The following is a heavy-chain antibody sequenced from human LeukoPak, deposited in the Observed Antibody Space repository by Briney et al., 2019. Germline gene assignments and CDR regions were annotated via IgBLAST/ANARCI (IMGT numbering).Heavy chain of an antibody. CDR2: IKSKTDGATT. Sequence: GGSLRLSCAASGFTFSNAWMSWVRQAPGKGLEWVGRIKSKTDGATTDYAAPVKGRFTISRDDSKNTLYLQMNSLKTEDTAVYYCPPPDYGDYLYYFDYWGQGTLVTVSS. D-gene: IGHD4-17*01. CDR1: GFTFSNAW. V-gene: IGHV3-15*01. J-gene: IGHJ4*02. CDR3: PPPDYGDYLYYFDY.